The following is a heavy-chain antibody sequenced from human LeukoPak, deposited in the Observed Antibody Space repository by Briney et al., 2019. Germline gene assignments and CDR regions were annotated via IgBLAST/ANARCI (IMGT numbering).Heavy chain of an antibody. Sequence: SVKVSCKASGGTFSSYAISWVRQAPGQRLEWMGGIIPIFGTANYAQKFQGRVTITTDESTSTAYMELSSLRSEDTAVYYCAREITMVRGARAGFDYWGQGTLVTVSS. V-gene: IGHV1-69*05. D-gene: IGHD3-10*01. CDR3: AREITMVRGARAGFDY. CDR1: GGTFSSYA. J-gene: IGHJ4*02. CDR2: IIPIFGTA.